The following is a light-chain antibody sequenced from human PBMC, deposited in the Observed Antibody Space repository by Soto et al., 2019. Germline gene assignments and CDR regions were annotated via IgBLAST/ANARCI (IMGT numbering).Light chain of an antibody. J-gene: IGKJ1*01. Sequence: EIVMSQSPATLSVSPGERAILSCRASQSVSSKLAWYQHNPGQAPRLLIYDASIRATGIPDRFIGSGSGTEFTLTITSLQSEDFAVYYCQRYSDWPPWTFGQGTKVEIK. CDR2: DAS. CDR1: QSVSSK. V-gene: IGKV3-15*01. CDR3: QRYSDWPPWT.